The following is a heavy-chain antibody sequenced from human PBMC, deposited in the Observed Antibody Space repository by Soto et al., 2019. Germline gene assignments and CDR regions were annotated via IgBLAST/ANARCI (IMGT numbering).Heavy chain of an antibody. CDR1: GFIFSNYS. CDR2: ISSRSRSI. Sequence: VQLVESGGGLVKPGGSLRVSCAASGFIFSNYSMNWVRQTPGKGLEWVSSISSRSRSIFYAGSVKGRFTISRDNAKKSLYLQMNSLRAEDTAVYYCARGGGQWLVRMTSWGQGTLVTVSS. J-gene: IGHJ5*02. V-gene: IGHV3-21*01. D-gene: IGHD6-19*01. CDR3: ARGGGQWLVRMTS.